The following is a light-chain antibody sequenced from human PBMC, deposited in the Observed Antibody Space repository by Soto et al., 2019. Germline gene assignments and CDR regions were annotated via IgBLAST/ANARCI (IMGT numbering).Light chain of an antibody. J-gene: IGKJ2*02. Sequence: EIVLTQSPGTLSLSPGERATLSCRASQIVSSSYLAWYQQKPGQAPRLLIYGASSRATGIPDRFSGSGSGTDFTLIISRLEPDDFAVYYCQQYGSSPSTFGQGTKVEIK. CDR2: GAS. V-gene: IGKV3-20*01. CDR1: QIVSSSY. CDR3: QQYGSSPST.